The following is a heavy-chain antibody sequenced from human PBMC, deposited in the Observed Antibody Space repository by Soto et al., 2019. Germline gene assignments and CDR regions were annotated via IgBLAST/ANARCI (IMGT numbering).Heavy chain of an antibody. J-gene: IGHJ4*02. D-gene: IGHD1-7*01. CDR1: GFTFNTYA. Sequence: QPGGSLRLSCAASGFTFNTYAMNWVRQAPGKGLEWVAVISFDGSKKYYADSVKGRFTISRDNSKNTIFLHMDSLRAEDTAVYYCAKDRNYPRDQFHYWGQGTLVTVSS. CDR3: AKDRNYPRDQFHY. CDR2: ISFDGSKK. V-gene: IGHV3-30-3*01.